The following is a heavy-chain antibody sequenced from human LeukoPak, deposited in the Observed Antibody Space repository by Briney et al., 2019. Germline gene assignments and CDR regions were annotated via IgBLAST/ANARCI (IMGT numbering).Heavy chain of an antibody. CDR3: ARGGAHYYYGMDV. CDR2: IYYSGST. CDR1: GGSISSYY. Sequence: SETLSLTCTVSGGSISSYYWNWIRHPPGKGLEWIGCIYYSGSTNYNPSLKSRVTISLDTSKNQFSLKLNSVTAADTAVYYCARGGAHYYYGMDVWGQGTTVTVSS. J-gene: IGHJ6*02. V-gene: IGHV4-59*01.